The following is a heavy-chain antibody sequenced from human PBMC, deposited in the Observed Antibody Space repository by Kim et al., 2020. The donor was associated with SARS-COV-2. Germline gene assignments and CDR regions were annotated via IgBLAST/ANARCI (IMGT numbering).Heavy chain of an antibody. CDR3: TTVGMATLFYYYYGMDV. Sequence: GGSLRLSCAASGFTFSNAWMSWVRQAPGKGLEWVGRIKSKTDGGTTDYAAPVKGRFTISRDDSKNTLYLQMNSLKTEDTAVYYCTTVGMATLFYYYYGMDVWGQGTTVTVSS. V-gene: IGHV3-15*01. CDR2: IKSKTDGGTT. CDR1: GFTFSNAW. D-gene: IGHD5-12*01. J-gene: IGHJ6*02.